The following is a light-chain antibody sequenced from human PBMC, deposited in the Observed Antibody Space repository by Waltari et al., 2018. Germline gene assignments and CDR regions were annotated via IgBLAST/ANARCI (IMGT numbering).Light chain of an antibody. CDR2: KAS. V-gene: IGKV1-5*03. Sequence: DIQMTQSPSTLSASVGDRFTITCRASQSISNWLAWYQQKPGKAPKLLIYKASTLESGFPSRFSGSGSETEFTLTISSLQPDDFATYYCQQYNSYSLLTFGGGTKVEIK. CDR1: QSISNW. CDR3: QQYNSYSLLT. J-gene: IGKJ4*01.